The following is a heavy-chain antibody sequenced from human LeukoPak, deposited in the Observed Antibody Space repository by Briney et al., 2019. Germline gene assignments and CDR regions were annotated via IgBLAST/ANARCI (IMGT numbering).Heavy chain of an antibody. CDR3: ARGPHEDYGSGELYDY. CDR2: INHSGST. CDR1: GGSYSGYY. J-gene: IGHJ4*02. Sequence: SETQSLTCAVYGGSYSGYYWSWLRQPPGKGLEWIGEINHSGSTNYNPPLKSRVPISVGTSKNQFSLKPSSVTAADTGVYYCARGPHEDYGSGELYDYWGQGTLVTVSS. D-gene: IGHD3-10*01. V-gene: IGHV4-34*01.